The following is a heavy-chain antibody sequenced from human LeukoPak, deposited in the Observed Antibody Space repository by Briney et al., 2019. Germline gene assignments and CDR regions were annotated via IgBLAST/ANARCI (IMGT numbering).Heavy chain of an antibody. J-gene: IGHJ4*02. D-gene: IGHD5-18*01. CDR1: GFTFSDYY. V-gene: IGHV3-30*18. CDR3: AKDKDSYEALYYFDY. CDR2: ISYDGSNK. Sequence: GGSLRLSCAASGFTFSDYYMSWIRQAPGKGLEWVAVISYDGSNKYYADSVKGRFTISRDNSKNTLYPQMNSLRAEDTAVYYCAKDKDSYEALYYFDYWGQGTLVTASS.